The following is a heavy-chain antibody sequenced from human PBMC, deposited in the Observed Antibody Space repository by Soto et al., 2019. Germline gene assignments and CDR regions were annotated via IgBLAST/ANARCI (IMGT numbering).Heavy chain of an antibody. CDR2: INAGNGNT. CDR3: ARDPAVGGISLDY. D-gene: IGHD1-26*01. Sequence: QVQLVQSGAEVKKPGASVKVSCQASGYTFTNYGIHWVRQAPGQSLEWMGWINAGNGNTKYSQKFQGRVTITRDTSARTAYMDLSSLISEDTTVYYCARDPAVGGISLDYWGQGTLVTVSS. V-gene: IGHV1-3*01. J-gene: IGHJ4*02. CDR1: GYTFTNYG.